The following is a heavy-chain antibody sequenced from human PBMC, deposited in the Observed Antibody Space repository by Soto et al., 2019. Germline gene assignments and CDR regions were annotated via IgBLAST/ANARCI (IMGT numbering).Heavy chain of an antibody. CDR3: AKASYSNYYPDAFDI. CDR2: IKRDGSTA. Sequence: PGGSLRLSCAASGFTFSDYWMHWVRQAPGKGLEWVSRIKRDGSTANYADSVKGRFTISRDNAKNTLYLQMNSLRAEDTAVYYCAKASYSNYYPDAFDIWGQGTMVTVSS. J-gene: IGHJ3*02. D-gene: IGHD4-4*01. V-gene: IGHV3-74*01. CDR1: GFTFSDYW.